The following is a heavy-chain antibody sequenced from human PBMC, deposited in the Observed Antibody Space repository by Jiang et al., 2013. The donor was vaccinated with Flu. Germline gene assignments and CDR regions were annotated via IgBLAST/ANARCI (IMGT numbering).Heavy chain of an antibody. J-gene: IGHJ4*02. D-gene: IGHD6-19*01. CDR2: MFNSGRT. V-gene: IGHV4-59*12. CDR3: ARDLGSGWYSL. CDR1: GGPISSYY. Sequence: LLKPSETLSLTCTVSGGPISSYYWSWIRQPPGKGLEWIGYMFNSGRTNYSPSLKSRVTISVDTSKNQFSLKLSSVTAADTAVYYCARDLGSGWYSLWGQGTLVTVSS.